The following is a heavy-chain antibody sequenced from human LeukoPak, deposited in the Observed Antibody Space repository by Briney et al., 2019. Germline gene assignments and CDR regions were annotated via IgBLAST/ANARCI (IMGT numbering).Heavy chain of an antibody. J-gene: IGHJ3*02. CDR1: GYTFTSYG. CDR2: ISAYNGNT. V-gene: IGHV1-18*01. Sequence: ASVKVSCKTSGYTFTSYGISWVRQALGQGLEWMGWISAYNGNTRYAQKVQGRLTVTKDTSTTTVYMELRGLRSDDTAVYYCARDAFDIWGQGTMVTVSS. CDR3: ARDAFDI.